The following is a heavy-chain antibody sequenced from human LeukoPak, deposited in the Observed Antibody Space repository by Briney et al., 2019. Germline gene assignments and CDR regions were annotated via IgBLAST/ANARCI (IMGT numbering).Heavy chain of an antibody. Sequence: PGGSLRLSCAASGFTFSNYSMNWVRQAPGKGLEWVSSISNSGNYIYYADSVKGRFTISRDNAKNSLSLQMNSLRAEDTAVYYCARRYCSSTNCYAFDYWGQGTLVTVSS. V-gene: IGHV3-21*01. CDR2: ISNSGNYI. J-gene: IGHJ4*02. CDR1: GFTFSNYS. D-gene: IGHD2-2*01. CDR3: ARRYCSSTNCYAFDY.